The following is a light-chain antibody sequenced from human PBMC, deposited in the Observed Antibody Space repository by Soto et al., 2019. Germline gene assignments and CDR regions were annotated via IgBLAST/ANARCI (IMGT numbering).Light chain of an antibody. V-gene: IGLV2-14*01. Sequence: QSVLTQPASVSGSPGQWITISCTGTSSDVGGYSYVSWYQQHPGKTPKLMIYEVSNRPSGVSHRFSGSKSGNTASLTISGLQTEDEADYYCSSFSSITREVFGGGTQLTVL. CDR3: SSFSSITREV. CDR2: EVS. CDR1: SSDVGGYSY. J-gene: IGLJ2*01.